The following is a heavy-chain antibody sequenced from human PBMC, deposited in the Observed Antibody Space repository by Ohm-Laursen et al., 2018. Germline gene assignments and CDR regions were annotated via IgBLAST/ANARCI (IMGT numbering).Heavy chain of an antibody. J-gene: IGHJ2*01. Sequence: SLRLSCAASGFTFSSYGMHWVRQAPGKGLEWVVVIWYDGSNEYYADSVKGRFTISRDNSKNTLYLQMNSLRAEDTAVYYCARGQYYYDSSGFGFWYFDLWGRGTLVTVSS. CDR1: GFTFSSYG. CDR3: ARGQYYYDSSGFGFWYFDL. D-gene: IGHD3-22*01. CDR2: IWYDGSNE. V-gene: IGHV3-33*01.